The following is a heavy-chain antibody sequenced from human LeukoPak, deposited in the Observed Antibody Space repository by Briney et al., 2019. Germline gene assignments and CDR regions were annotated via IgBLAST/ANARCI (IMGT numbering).Heavy chain of an antibody. Sequence: PSETLYLTCTVSGGSISSGDYYWSWIRQPPGKGLEWIGYIYYSGSTYYNPSLKSRVTISVDTSKNQFSLKLNSVTAADTAVYYCARTRSSGWFDPWGQGTLVTVSS. CDR3: ARTRSSGWFDP. J-gene: IGHJ5*02. CDR2: IYYSGST. D-gene: IGHD6-6*01. CDR1: GGSISSGDYY. V-gene: IGHV4-30-4*01.